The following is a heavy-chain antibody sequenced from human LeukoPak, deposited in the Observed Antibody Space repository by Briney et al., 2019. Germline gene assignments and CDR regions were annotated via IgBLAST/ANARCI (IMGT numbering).Heavy chain of an antibody. V-gene: IGHV4-59*01. CDR1: GGSISSYY. J-gene: IGHJ5*02. CDR3: ARDIRYYYDSSGYYEGSIWFDP. Sequence: SETLSLTCTVSGGSISSYYWSWIRQPPGKGLEWIGYIYYSGSTNYNPSLKSRVTISVDTSKNQFSLKLSSVTAADTAVYYCARDIRYYYDSSGYYEGSIWFDPWGQGTLVTVSS. CDR2: IYYSGST. D-gene: IGHD3-22*01.